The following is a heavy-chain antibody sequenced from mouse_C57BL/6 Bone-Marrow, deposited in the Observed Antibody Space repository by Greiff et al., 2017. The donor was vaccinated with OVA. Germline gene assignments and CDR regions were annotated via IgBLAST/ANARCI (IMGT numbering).Heavy chain of an antibody. V-gene: IGHV5-12*01. CDR2: ISNGGGST. CDR3: ARHTSNFDV. Sequence: EVKVVESGGGLVQPGGSLKLSCAASGFTFSDYYMYWVRQTPEKRLEWVAYISNGGGSTYYPDTVKGRFTISRDNAKNTLYLQMSRLKSEDTAMYYCARHTSNFDVWGTGTTVTVSS. CDR1: GFTFSDYY. J-gene: IGHJ1*03.